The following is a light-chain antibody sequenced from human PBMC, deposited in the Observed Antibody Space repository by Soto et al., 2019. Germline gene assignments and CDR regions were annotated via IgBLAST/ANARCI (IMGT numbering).Light chain of an antibody. Sequence: EIVLTQSPATLSLSPGERATLSCRASQSVSSYLAWYQHKPGKAPRVLIYDASNSPTVIPARFSGSGSGTDLTLTISSLEPEDCADYYCQQRSNWPPRFTFGTGTKVSIK. V-gene: IGKV3-11*01. J-gene: IGKJ3*01. CDR1: QSVSSY. CDR3: QQRSNWPPRFT. CDR2: DAS.